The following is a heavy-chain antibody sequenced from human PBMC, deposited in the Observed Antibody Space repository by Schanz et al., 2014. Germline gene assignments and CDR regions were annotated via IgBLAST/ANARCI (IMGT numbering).Heavy chain of an antibody. Sequence: QVHLVQSGAEVKKPGSSVKVSCKASGGTFSSDTFSWVRQAPGQGLEWMGWISAYNGNTNYAQKLQGRVTMTTDTSTSTAYMELRSLRSDDTAVYYCARGGYSSGWYDRDIARFDYWGQGTLVTVSA. J-gene: IGHJ4*02. CDR3: ARGGYSSGWYDRDIARFDY. CDR2: ISAYNGNT. CDR1: GGTFSSDT. D-gene: IGHD6-19*01. V-gene: IGHV1-18*01.